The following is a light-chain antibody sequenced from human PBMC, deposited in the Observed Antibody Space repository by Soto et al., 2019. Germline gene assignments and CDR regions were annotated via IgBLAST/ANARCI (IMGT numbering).Light chain of an antibody. J-gene: IGKJ3*01. CDR1: QSVTSSF. Sequence: VLTQSPGTLSLSPGERATLSCRASQSVTSSFLAWYQQNPGQAPRLLIDGASSAAASFDDMFSSRGAGTDIPLTISRLDHDDVTFYCWQQRSNRPLTFGHGTKVDIK. CDR3: QQRSNRPLT. CDR2: GAS. V-gene: IGKV3D-20*02.